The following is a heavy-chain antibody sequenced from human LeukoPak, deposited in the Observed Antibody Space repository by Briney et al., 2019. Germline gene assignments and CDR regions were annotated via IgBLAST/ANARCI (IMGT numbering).Heavy chain of an antibody. CDR1: GFTFSSNW. Sequence: GGSLRLSCAASGFTFSSNWMSWVRQAPGEGLEWVGNIQPDGSEQYPVDSVKGRFTISRDNARNSLFLQMNSLRVEDTAVYYCASQNYARFDPWGQGTLVTVSS. V-gene: IGHV3-7*01. J-gene: IGHJ5*02. CDR2: IQPDGSEQ. D-gene: IGHD3-16*01. CDR3: ASQNYARFDP.